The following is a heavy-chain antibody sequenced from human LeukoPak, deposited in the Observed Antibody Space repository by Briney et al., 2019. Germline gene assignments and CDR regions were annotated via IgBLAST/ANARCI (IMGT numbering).Heavy chain of an antibody. CDR1: GDSVSTNSAA. CDR2: TYYRSKWYN. J-gene: IGHJ4*02. D-gene: IGHD5-12*01. Sequence: SQTLTLTCAISGDSVSTNSAAWNWIRQSPWRGLEWLGRTYYRSKWYNDYAVSVKSRIAINPDTSKNQFSLQLNSVTPEDTAVYYCARDKGGSGYDHLDSWGQGTLVTVSS. V-gene: IGHV6-1*01. CDR3: ARDKGGSGYDHLDS.